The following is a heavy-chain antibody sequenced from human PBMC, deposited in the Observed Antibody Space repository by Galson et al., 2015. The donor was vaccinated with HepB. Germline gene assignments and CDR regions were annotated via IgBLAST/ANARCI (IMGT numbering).Heavy chain of an antibody. V-gene: IGHV3-30*18. CDR2: TSYDGSNK. D-gene: IGHD6-13*01. CDR1: GFTFSSYG. Sequence: SLRLSCAASGFTFSSYGMHWVRQAPGKGLEWVAVTSYDGSNKYYADSVKGRFTISRDNSKNTLYLQMNSLRAEDTAVYYCAKTRAAAGHYYYYYGMDVWGQGTTVTVSS. J-gene: IGHJ6*02. CDR3: AKTRAAAGHYYYYYGMDV.